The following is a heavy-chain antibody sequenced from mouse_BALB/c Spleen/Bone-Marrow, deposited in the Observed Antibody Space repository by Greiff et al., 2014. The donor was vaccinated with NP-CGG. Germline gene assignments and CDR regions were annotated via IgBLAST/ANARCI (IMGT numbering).Heavy chain of an antibody. CDR3: ARWRYPYAMDY. V-gene: IGHV1-14*01. CDR1: GYTFTSYV. CDR2: INPYNDGT. Sequence: EVQLVESGPELVKPGASVKTSCKASGYTFTSYVMHWVKQKPGQGLEWIGYINPYNDGTKYNEKFKGKATLTSDKSSSTAYMELSSLTSEDSAVYYCARWRYPYAMDYWGQGTSVTVSS. J-gene: IGHJ4*01. D-gene: IGHD5-1-1*01.